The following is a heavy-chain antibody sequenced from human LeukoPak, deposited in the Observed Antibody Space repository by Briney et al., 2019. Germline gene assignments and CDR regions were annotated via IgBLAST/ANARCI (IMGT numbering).Heavy chain of an antibody. CDR1: GYTFTGYY. D-gene: IGHD3-10*01. J-gene: IGHJ5*02. CDR2: INPNSGGT. Sequence: ASVKVSCKASGYTFTGYYMHWVRQAPGQGLEWMGWINPNSGGTNYAQKFQGRVTMTRDTSTSTAYMELSRLRSDDTAVYYCARAPLWFGEFGFDPWGQGTLVTVSS. CDR3: ARAPLWFGEFGFDP. V-gene: IGHV1-2*02.